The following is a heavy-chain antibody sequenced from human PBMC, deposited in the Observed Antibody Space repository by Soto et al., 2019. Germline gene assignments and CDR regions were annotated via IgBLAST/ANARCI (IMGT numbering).Heavy chain of an antibody. CDR2: ISYDGSNK. CDR1: GFTFISYA. CDR3: VTCLAARACAFDM. J-gene: IGHJ3*02. Sequence: PGGSLRLSCAASGFTFISYAMHWVRQAPGKGLEWVAVISYDGSNKYYAAPVQGRFSISRDDSKNTLYLQMNNLKTEDTAVYYCVTCLAARACAFDMWGQGTMVTVSS. V-gene: IGHV3-30-3*01. D-gene: IGHD6-6*01.